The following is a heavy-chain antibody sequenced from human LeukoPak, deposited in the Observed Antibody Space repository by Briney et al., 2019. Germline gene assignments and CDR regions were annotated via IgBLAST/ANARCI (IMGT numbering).Heavy chain of an antibody. V-gene: IGHV4-59*01. J-gene: IGHJ6*03. CDR3: ARMGPRFYYYYMDV. CDR1: GDSISSYY. CDR2: FYHSGSP. D-gene: IGHD3-16*01. Sequence: ETLSLTCTVSGDSISSYYWSWIRQSPGKGLEWIGNFYHSGSPNYNPSLKSRVTISVDTSKNQFSLKLNSVTAADTAVYYCARMGPRFYYYYMDVWGKGATVTVSS.